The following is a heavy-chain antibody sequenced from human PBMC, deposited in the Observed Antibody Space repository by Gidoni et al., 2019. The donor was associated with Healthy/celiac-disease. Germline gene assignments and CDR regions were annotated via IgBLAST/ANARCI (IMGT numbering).Heavy chain of an antibody. CDR2: INPSGGST. CDR1: GYTFTSYY. CDR3: ARPPRGVEQLYFDY. V-gene: IGHV1-46*03. D-gene: IGHD3-10*01. J-gene: IGHJ4*02. Sequence: QVQLVQSGAEVRKPGPSGRVSCRASGYTFTSYYMHWVRQAPGEGLEWMEIINPSGGSTSYAQTFQGRVTMTRDTSTSTVYMELSSLRSEDTAVYYCARPPRGVEQLYFDYWGQGTLVTVSS.